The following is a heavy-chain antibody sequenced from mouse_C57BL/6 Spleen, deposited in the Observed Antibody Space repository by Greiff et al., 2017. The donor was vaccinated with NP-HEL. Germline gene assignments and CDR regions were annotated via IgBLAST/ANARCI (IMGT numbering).Heavy chain of an antibody. CDR3: TRSLEAY. CDR1: GYTFTDYE. CDR2: IDPETGGT. V-gene: IGHV1-15*01. Sequence: QVQLQQSGAELVRPGASVTLSCKASGYTFTDYEMHWVKQTPVHGLEWIGAIDPETGGTAYNQKFKGKAILTADKSSSTAYMALRSLTSEDSAVYYCTRSLEAYWGQGTLVTVSA. J-gene: IGHJ3*01.